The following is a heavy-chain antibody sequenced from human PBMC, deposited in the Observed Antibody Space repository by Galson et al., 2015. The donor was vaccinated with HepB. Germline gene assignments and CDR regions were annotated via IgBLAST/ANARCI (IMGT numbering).Heavy chain of an antibody. CDR1: GYTFTTYP. CDR3: ARVPFGAVDY. CDR2: INPGNGNT. D-gene: IGHD3-3*01. V-gene: IGHV1-3*01. J-gene: IGHJ4*02. Sequence: SVKVSCKASGYTFTTYPIHWVRQAPGQRPEWMGWINPGNGNTRYSQKFRGRVTFTSDTSVTTAFMDLSSLRSEDTALYFCARVPFGAVDYWGQGTLVTVSS.